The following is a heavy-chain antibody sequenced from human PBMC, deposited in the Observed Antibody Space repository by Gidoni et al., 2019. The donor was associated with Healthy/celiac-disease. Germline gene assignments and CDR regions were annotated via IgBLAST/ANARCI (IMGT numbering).Heavy chain of an antibody. D-gene: IGHD3-9*01. CDR1: GYTLTSYG. Sequence: QVQLVQSGAAVKKPGASVKVSCKASGYTLTSYGISWVRQAPGQGLEWMASISAYNGNTNYAQKLQGRVTMTTDTSTSTAYMELRSLRSDDTAVYYCARDYYDILTGYRYYYYGMDVWGQGTTVTVSS. CDR3: ARDYYDILTGYRYYYYGMDV. J-gene: IGHJ6*02. V-gene: IGHV1-18*04. CDR2: ISAYNGNT.